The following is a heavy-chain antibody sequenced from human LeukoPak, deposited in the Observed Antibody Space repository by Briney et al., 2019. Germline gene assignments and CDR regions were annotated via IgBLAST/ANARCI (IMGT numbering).Heavy chain of an antibody. CDR2: IYYSGST. CDR1: GGSISSSSYY. V-gene: IGHV4-39*07. CDR3: ARGVGGYSGYNAFDI. J-gene: IGHJ3*02. Sequence: PSETLSLTCTVPGGSISSSSYYWGWIRQPPGKGLEWIGSIYYSGSTYYNPSLKSRVTISVDTSKNQFSLKLSSVTAADTAVYYCARGVGGYSGYNAFDIWGQGTMVTVSS. D-gene: IGHD5-12*01.